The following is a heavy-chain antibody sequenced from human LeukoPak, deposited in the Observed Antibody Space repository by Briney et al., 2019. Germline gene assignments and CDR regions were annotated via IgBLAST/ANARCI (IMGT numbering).Heavy chain of an antibody. V-gene: IGHV3-30*02. Sequence: GGSLRLSCAASGFTFSSYGMHWVRQAPGKGLEWVAFIRYDGSNKYYADSVKGRFTISRDNSKNTLYLQMNSLRAEDTAVYYCAKDQQLVLGTFDYWGQGTLVTVSS. CDR2: IRYDGSNK. J-gene: IGHJ4*02. CDR3: AKDQQLVLGTFDY. D-gene: IGHD6-13*01. CDR1: GFTFSSYG.